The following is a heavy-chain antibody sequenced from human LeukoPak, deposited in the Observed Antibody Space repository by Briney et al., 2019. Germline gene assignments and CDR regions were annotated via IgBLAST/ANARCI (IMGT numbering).Heavy chain of an antibody. CDR2: TYYRSKWYN. CDR3: ARGGRWLHPWAFDI. CDR1: GDSVSSNSVA. Sequence: SQTLSLTCAISGDSVSSNSVAWNWIRQSPSRGLEWLGRTYYRSKWYNDYGVSVKSRIIVNADTSKNQFSLQLNSVTPEDTAVYYCARGGRWLHPWAFDIWGQGTMVTVSS. V-gene: IGHV6-1*01. D-gene: IGHD5-24*01. J-gene: IGHJ3*02.